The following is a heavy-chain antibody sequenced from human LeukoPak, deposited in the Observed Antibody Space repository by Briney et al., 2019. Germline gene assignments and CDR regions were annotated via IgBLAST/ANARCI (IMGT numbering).Heavy chain of an antibody. D-gene: IGHD3-16*01. J-gene: IGHJ6*03. CDR1: AESFNGYY. Sequence: SETLFLTCAVNAESFNGYYWTWIRQSPGKELEWIGEINDVGHTNYNPSLKSRVTISLDTSAKHFSLKLSSVTAADTAVYFCARGEGNDYVWGSYYYYLDVWGKGTTVTVSS. V-gene: IGHV4-34*01. CDR3: ARGEGNDYVWGSYYYYLDV. CDR2: INDVGHT.